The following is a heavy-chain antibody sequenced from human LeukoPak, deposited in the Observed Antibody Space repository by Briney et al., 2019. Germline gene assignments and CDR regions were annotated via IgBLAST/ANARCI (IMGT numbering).Heavy chain of an antibody. V-gene: IGHV3-23*01. CDR2: ISGSGGST. D-gene: IGHD3-16*01. Sequence: GGSLRLSCAASGFTFSSYAMSWVRQAPGKGLEWVSAISGSGGSTYYADSVKGRFTISRDNSRDTLYLQMNGLRAEDTAVYYCAKGYYDYVWGSYYFDYWGQGTLVTVSS. CDR3: AKGYYDYVWGSYYFDY. J-gene: IGHJ4*02. CDR1: GFTFSSYA.